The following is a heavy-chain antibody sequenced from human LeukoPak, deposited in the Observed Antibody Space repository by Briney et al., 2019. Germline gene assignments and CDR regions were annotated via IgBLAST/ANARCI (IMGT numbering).Heavy chain of an antibody. D-gene: IGHD3-22*01. Sequence: SETLSLTCTVSGGSISSYYWSWIRQRPGKGLEWIGYIYYTGSTNSNPSLKSRVTISVDTSKNQFSLKLSSVTAADTAVYYCARDSVIVGSLDYWGQGTLVTVSS. CDR2: IYYTGST. J-gene: IGHJ4*02. CDR3: ARDSVIVGSLDY. V-gene: IGHV4-59*12. CDR1: GGSISSYY.